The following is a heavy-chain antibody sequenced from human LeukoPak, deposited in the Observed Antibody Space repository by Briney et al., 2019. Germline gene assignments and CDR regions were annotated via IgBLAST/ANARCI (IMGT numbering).Heavy chain of an antibody. D-gene: IGHD2-15*01. CDR1: GGPISSYQ. CDR2: IYYSGSA. V-gene: IGHV4-59*12. J-gene: IGHJ4*02. CDR3: ARDLYCSGGSCYRESFDY. Sequence: SETLSLTCTVSGGPISSYQWSWIRQPPGKGLEWIGNIYYSGSANYNPSLKSRVIISVDTSKNQFSLKLSPVTAADTAVYYCARDLYCSGGSCYRESFDYWGQGTLVTVSS.